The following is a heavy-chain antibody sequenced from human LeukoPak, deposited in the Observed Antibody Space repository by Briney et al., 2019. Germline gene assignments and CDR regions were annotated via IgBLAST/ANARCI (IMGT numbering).Heavy chain of an antibody. CDR2: IKQDGSEK. CDR1: GFTFSSYW. D-gene: IGHD6-13*01. J-gene: IGHJ4*02. Sequence: GSLRLSCAASGFTFSSYWMSWVRQAPGKGLEWVANIKQDGSEKYYVDSVKGRFTISRGNAKNSLYLQMNSLRAEDTAVYYCARPVLDYSSSWPFDYWGQGTLVTVSS. CDR3: ARPVLDYSSSWPFDY. V-gene: IGHV3-7*01.